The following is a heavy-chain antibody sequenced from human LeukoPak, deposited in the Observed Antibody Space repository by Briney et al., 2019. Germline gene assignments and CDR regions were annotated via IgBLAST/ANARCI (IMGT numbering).Heavy chain of an antibody. Sequence: AVKVSCKACGYIFATSGIGWLRQARGQGLEGLGWISGYNGNTKSAPKLQGRVTMTTATYTDTAYLELGSLRVDDTAIYYCARDLGPYTGSYYSYYHYMDVWGEGTAVTVSS. CDR2: ISGYNGNT. CDR1: GYIFATSG. CDR3: ARDLGPYTGSYYSYYHYMDV. D-gene: IGHD1-26*01. J-gene: IGHJ6*03. V-gene: IGHV1-18*01.